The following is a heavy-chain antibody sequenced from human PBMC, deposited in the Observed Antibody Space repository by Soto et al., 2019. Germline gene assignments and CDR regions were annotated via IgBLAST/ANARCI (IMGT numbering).Heavy chain of an antibody. CDR3: AVNYYDSSGYYPTYYFDD. CDR1: GYTFTGYY. V-gene: IGHV1-2*04. Sequence: ASVKVSCKASGYTFTGYYMHWVRQAPGQGLEWMGWINPNSGGTNYAQKFQGWVTMTRDTSISTAYMELSRLRSDDTAVYYCAVNYYDSSGYYPTYYFDDWGQGTLVTVSS. D-gene: IGHD3-22*01. CDR2: INPNSGGT. J-gene: IGHJ4*02.